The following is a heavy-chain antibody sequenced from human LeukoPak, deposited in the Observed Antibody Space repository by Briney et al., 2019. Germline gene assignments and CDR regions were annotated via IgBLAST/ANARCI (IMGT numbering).Heavy chain of an antibody. V-gene: IGHV4-34*01. Sequence: PSETLSLTCAVYGGSFSGYYWSWLRHPPGKALEWMGEINHSGRTNHHPPLKSRVTISVDTSKNQFSPKLRSVTAADTAVYYCSSKYGDYDYWGQGTLVTVSS. CDR1: GGSFSGYY. J-gene: IGHJ4*02. D-gene: IGHD4-17*01. CDR3: SSKYGDYDY. CDR2: INHSGRT.